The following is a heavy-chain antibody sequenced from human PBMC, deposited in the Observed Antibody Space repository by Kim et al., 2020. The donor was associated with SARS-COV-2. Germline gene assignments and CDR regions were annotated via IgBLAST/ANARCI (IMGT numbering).Heavy chain of an antibody. CDR3: ARFGDGSGYPISWFDP. J-gene: IGHJ5*02. V-gene: IGHV1-18*01. CDR1: GYTFTSYG. Sequence: ASVKVSCKASGYTFTSYGISWVRQAPGQGLEWMGWISAYNGNTNYAQKLQGRVTMTTDTSTSTAYMELRSLRSDDTAVYYCARFGDGSGYPISWFDPWGQGTLVTVSS. CDR2: ISAYNGNT. D-gene: IGHD3-22*01.